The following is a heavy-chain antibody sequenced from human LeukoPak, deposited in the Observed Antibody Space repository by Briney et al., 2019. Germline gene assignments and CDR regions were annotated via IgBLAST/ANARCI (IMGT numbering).Heavy chain of an antibody. Sequence: GGSLRLSCAASGFTFSSYSMNWVRQAPGKGLEWVSSITISSSYIYYADSVKGRFTISRDNAKNSLYLQMNSLRAEDTAVYYCARDQAYYYDSSGDFDYWGQGTLVTVSS. V-gene: IGHV3-21*04. D-gene: IGHD3-22*01. CDR2: ITISSSYI. CDR3: ARDQAYYYDSSGDFDY. CDR1: GFTFSSYS. J-gene: IGHJ4*02.